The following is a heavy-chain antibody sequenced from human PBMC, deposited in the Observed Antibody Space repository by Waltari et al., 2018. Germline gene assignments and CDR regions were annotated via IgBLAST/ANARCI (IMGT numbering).Heavy chain of an antibody. CDR3: ARAEQPMATIIGVDY. CDR2: ISGSTGYI. Sequence: EVQLVESGGGLVKPGGSLRLSCAASGFPFSTYRLNWVRQAPGKGLEWVSSISGSTGYIYYADSVKGRFTISRDNAKSSLYLEMNSLRGEDTAIYYCARAEQPMATIIGVDYWGQGTLVTVSS. CDR1: GFPFSTYR. V-gene: IGHV3-21*06. D-gene: IGHD5-12*01. J-gene: IGHJ4*02.